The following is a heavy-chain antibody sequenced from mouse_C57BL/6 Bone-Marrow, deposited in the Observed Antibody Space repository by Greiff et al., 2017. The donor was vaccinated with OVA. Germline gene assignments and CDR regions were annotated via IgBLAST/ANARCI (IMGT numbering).Heavy chain of an antibody. CDR3: ASGNDGYWYVDV. D-gene: IGHD2-2*01. J-gene: IGHJ1*03. V-gene: IGHV1-63*01. Sequence: QVQLKESGAELVRPGTSVKMSCKASGYTFTNYWIGWAKQRPGHGLEWIGDIYPGGGYTNYNEKFKGKATLTADKSSSTAYMQFSSLTSEDSAIYYCASGNDGYWYVDVWGTGTTVTVSS. CDR1: GYTFTNYW. CDR2: IYPGGGYT.